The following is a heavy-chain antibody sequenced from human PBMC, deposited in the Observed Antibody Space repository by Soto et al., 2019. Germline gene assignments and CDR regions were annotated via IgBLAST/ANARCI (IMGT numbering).Heavy chain of an antibody. V-gene: IGHV1-69*01. CDR3: ARKSTYYYDSSGYFDY. CDR2: IIPIFGTA. Sequence: QVQLVQSGAEVKKPGSSVKVSCKASGGTFSSYAISWVRQAPGQGLEWMGGIIPIFGTANYAQKFQGRVTITADESTSTAYKELSSLRSEDTAVYYCARKSTYYYDSSGYFDYWGQGTLVTV. CDR1: GGTFSSYA. D-gene: IGHD3-22*01. J-gene: IGHJ4*02.